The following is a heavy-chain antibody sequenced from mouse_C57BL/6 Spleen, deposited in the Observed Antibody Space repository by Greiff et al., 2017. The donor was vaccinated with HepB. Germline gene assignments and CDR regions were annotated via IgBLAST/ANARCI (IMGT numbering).Heavy chain of an antibody. Sequence: QVQLKQPGAELVMPGASVKLSCKASGYTFTSYWMHWVKQRPGQGLEWIGEIDPSDSYTNYNQKFKGKSTLTVDKSSSTAYMQLSSLTSEDSAVYYCARFRGSGYFDVWGTGTTVTVSS. CDR2: IDPSDSYT. CDR1: GYTFTSYW. V-gene: IGHV1-69*01. D-gene: IGHD1-1*01. CDR3: ARFRGSGYFDV. J-gene: IGHJ1*03.